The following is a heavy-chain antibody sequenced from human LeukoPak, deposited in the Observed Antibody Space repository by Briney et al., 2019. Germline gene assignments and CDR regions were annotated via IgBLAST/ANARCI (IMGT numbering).Heavy chain of an antibody. CDR1: GGSISSGGYY. V-gene: IGHV4-31*03. CDR3: VRMPDFWDSYYMDV. J-gene: IGHJ6*03. CDR2: IYYSGST. D-gene: IGHD3-3*01. Sequence: PSQTLSLTCTVSGGSISSGGYYWSWIRQHPGKGLEWIGYIYYSGSTYYNPSLKSRVTISVDTSKNQFSLKLSSVTAADTAVYYCVRMPDFWDSYYMDVWGKGTTVTVSS.